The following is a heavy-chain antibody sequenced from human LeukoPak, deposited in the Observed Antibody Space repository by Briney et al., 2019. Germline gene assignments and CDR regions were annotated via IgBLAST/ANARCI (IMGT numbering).Heavy chain of an antibody. Sequence: ASVKVSCKASGYTFTSYGISWVRQAPGQRLEWMGWISSYNGNTNYAQKLQGRVTMSTDTSTGTAYMELRSLRSDDTAVYYCARRVAVARRDAFDIWGQGTMVTVSS. J-gene: IGHJ3*02. CDR1: GYTFTSYG. CDR2: ISSYNGNT. CDR3: ARRVAVARRDAFDI. D-gene: IGHD6-19*01. V-gene: IGHV1-18*01.